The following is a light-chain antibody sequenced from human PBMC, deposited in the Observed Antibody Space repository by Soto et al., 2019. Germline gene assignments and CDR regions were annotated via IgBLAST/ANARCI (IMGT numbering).Light chain of an antibody. CDR3: QQFTFSMWT. Sequence: EVVLTQSPGTLSSSPGETATLSCRTSQSVYNNYLAWYQHKPGQAPRLLIHGASSRATDVPDRFSASGSGTDFTLTIRRLEPEDFAVYYCQQFTFSMWTFGQGTRVEV. CDR2: GAS. CDR1: QSVYNNY. V-gene: IGKV3-20*01. J-gene: IGKJ1*01.